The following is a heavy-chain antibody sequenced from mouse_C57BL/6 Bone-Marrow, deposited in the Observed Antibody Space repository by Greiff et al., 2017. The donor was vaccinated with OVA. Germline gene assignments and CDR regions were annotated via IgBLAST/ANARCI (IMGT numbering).Heavy chain of an antibody. CDR2: IDPSDSYT. V-gene: IGHV1-50*01. CDR1: GYTLTSYW. J-gene: IGHJ4*01. CDR3: ARSYDYDDYAMDY. D-gene: IGHD2-4*01. Sequence: QVQLQQPGAELVKPGASVKLSCKASGYTLTSYWMQWVKQRPGQGLEWIGEIDPSDSYTNYNQKFKGKATLTVDTSSSTAYMQLSSLTSEDSAVYYCARSYDYDDYAMDYWGQGTSVTVSS.